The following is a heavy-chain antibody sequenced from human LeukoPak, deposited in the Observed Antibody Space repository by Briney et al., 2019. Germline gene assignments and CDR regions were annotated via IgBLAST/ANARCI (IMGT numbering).Heavy chain of an antibody. V-gene: IGHV3-30-3*01. CDR2: ISYDGSNK. D-gene: IGHD1-26*01. CDR3: ATQKLWEGWDPRGYAFDI. J-gene: IGHJ3*02. Sequence: GGSLRLSCAASGFTFSSYTMHWVRQAPGKGLEWVAVISYDGSNKYYADSVKGRFTISRDNSKNTLYLQMNSLRAEDTALYYCATQKLWEGWDPRGYAFDIWGQGTRVTVFS. CDR1: GFTFSSYT.